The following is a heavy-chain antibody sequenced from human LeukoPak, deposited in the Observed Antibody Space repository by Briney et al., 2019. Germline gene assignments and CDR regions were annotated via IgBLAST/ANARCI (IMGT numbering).Heavy chain of an antibody. CDR2: INTNTGNP. J-gene: IGHJ4*02. V-gene: IGHV7-4-1*02. D-gene: IGHD6-13*01. Sequence: ASVKVSCKASGYTFTTYAMNWVRQAPGQGLEWMRWINTNTGNPTYAQGFTGRFVFSLDTSVSTAYLQISSLKAEDTAVYYCAKEGQYSSSWYLGYWGQGTLVTVSS. CDR3: AKEGQYSSSWYLGY. CDR1: GYTFTTYA.